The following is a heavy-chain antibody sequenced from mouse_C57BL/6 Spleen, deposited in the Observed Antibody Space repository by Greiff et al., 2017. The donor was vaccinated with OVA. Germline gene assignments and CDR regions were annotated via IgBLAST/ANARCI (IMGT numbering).Heavy chain of an antibody. CDR2: ISSGSSTI. CDR3: ATLSWDWYFDV. CDR1: GFTFSDYG. J-gene: IGHJ1*03. V-gene: IGHV5-17*01. D-gene: IGHD1-1*01. Sequence: EVKLVESGGGLVKPGGSLKLSCAASGFTFSDYGMHWVRQAPEKGLEWVAYISSGSSTIYYADTVKGRFTISRDNAKNTLFLQMTSLRSEDTAMYYCATLSWDWYFDVWGTGTTVTVSS.